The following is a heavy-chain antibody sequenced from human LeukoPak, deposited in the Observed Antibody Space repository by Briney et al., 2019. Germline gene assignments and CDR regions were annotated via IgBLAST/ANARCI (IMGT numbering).Heavy chain of an antibody. V-gene: IGHV4-59*01. J-gene: IGHJ3*02. CDR3: AREEMVRGVYRGDAFDI. CDR2: IYYSGST. Sequence: SETLSLTCTVSGGSISSYYWSWIRQPPGKGLEWIGYIYYSGSTSYNPSLKSRVTISVDTSKNQFSLKLSSVTAADTAVYYCAREEMVRGVYRGDAFDIWGQGTMVTVSS. D-gene: IGHD3-10*01. CDR1: GGSISSYY.